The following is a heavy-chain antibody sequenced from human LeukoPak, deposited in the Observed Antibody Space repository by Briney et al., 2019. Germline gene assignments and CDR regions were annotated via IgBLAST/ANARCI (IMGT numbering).Heavy chain of an antibody. D-gene: IGHD6-19*01. V-gene: IGHV4-39*07. CDR2: IYYSGST. CDR1: GGSISSSSYY. Sequence: PSETLSLTCTVSGGSISSSSYYWGWIRQPPGKGLEWIGSIYYSGSTYYNPSLKSRVTISVDTSKNQFSLKLSSVTAADTAVYYCARDIHSSGFNIIDAFDIWGQGTMVTVSS. CDR3: ARDIHSSGFNIIDAFDI. J-gene: IGHJ3*02.